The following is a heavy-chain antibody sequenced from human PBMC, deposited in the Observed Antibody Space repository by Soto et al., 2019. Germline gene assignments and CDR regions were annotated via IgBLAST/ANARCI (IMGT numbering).Heavy chain of an antibody. V-gene: IGHV4-39*01. J-gene: IGHJ4*02. CDR1: GGSISSSSYQ. Sequence: QLQLQESGPGLVKPSETLSLTCTVSGGSISSSSYQWGWIRQPPGKGLEWIGSIYYSGSTYNNASLNSRVTMSVDTSKNQFPLKLSSVTAADTAAYYCARLHKGTSYYGYVAYWGQGTLVTVSS. CDR2: IYYSGST. D-gene: IGHD3-10*01. CDR3: ARLHKGTSYYGYVAY.